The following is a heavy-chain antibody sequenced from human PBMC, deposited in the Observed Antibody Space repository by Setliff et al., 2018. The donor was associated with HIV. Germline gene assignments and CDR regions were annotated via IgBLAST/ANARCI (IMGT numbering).Heavy chain of an antibody. CDR2: IKEDGSEK. Sequence: GGSLRLSCAASGFTLGSDGMSWVRQAPGKGLEWVASIKEDGSEKYYVDSLKGRFTISRDTAKNTLYLQVSSLRAEDTAVYYCASLLPVDYWGQGTLVTV. CDR3: ASLLPVDY. D-gene: IGHD2-15*01. V-gene: IGHV3-7*03. CDR1: GFTLGSDG. J-gene: IGHJ4*02.